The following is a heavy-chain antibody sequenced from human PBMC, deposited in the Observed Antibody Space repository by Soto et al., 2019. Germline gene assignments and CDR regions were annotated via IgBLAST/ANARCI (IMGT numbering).Heavy chain of an antibody. V-gene: IGHV1-69*02. J-gene: IGHJ5*02. CDR1: GGTFSSYT. D-gene: IGHD3-3*01. CDR3: ATTGDYDFWSGYYDLNWFDP. Sequence: ASVNVSCKASGGTFSSYTISWVRQAPGQGLEWMGRIIPILGIANYAQKFQGRVTITADKSTSTAYMELSSLRSEDTAVYYCATTGDYDFWSGYYDLNWFDPWGQGTLVTVSS. CDR2: IIPILGIA.